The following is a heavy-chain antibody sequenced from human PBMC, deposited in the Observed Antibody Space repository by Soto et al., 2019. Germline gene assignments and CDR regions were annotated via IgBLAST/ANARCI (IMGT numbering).Heavy chain of an antibody. CDR2: ISWNSGSI. Sequence: HPGGSLRLSCAASGFTFDYYAMHWVRQAPGKGLEWVSGISWNSGSIGYADSVKGRFTISRDNAKNSLYLQMNSLRAEDTALYYCAKXTGVGGYYYDSSGYYRYWGQGTLVTVSS. CDR1: GFTFDYYA. J-gene: IGHJ4*02. D-gene: IGHD3-22*01. V-gene: IGHV3-9*01. CDR3: AKXTGVGGYYYDSSGYYRY.